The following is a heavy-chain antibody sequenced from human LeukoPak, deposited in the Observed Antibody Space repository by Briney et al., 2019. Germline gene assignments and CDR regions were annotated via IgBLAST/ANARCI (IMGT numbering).Heavy chain of an antibody. Sequence: PSETLSLTCAVYGGSFSGYYWSWIRQPPGKGLEWIGSIYHSGSTYYNPSLKSRVTISVDTSKNQFSLKLSSVTAADTAVYYCARNDYDFWSGWLNWFDPWGQGTLVTVSS. CDR1: GGSFSGYY. CDR2: IYHSGST. J-gene: IGHJ5*02. V-gene: IGHV4-34*01. D-gene: IGHD3-3*01. CDR3: ARNDYDFWSGWLNWFDP.